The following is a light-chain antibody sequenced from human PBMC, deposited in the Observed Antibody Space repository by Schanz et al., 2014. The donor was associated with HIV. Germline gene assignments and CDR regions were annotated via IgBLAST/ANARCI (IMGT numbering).Light chain of an antibody. Sequence: QSVLTQPRSVSGSLGQSVTISCTGTSSDVGGYNYVSWYQHHPGKAPKLLIYDVSKWPSGVPDRFSGSKSGNTASLTISGLQAEDEADYYCCSYAGTYTGVFGSGTKLT. CDR3: CSYAGTYTGV. CDR1: SSDVGGYNY. J-gene: IGLJ1*01. CDR2: DVS. V-gene: IGLV2-11*01.